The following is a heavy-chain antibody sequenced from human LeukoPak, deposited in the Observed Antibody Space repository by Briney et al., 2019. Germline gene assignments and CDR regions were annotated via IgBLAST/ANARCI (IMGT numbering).Heavy chain of an antibody. Sequence: GGSLRLSCAASGFTFSSYSMSWVRQAPGKGLEWVSSITTSSTYISYADSVKGRLTISRDNAKNSLYLQMNSLRAEDTAVYYCARGKYSSGWFDYWGQGTLVTVSS. CDR3: ARGKYSSGWFDY. J-gene: IGHJ4*02. V-gene: IGHV3-21*01. CDR2: ITTSSTYI. D-gene: IGHD6-19*01. CDR1: GFTFSSYS.